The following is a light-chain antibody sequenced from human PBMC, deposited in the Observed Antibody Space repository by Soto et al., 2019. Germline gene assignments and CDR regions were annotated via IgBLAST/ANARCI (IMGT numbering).Light chain of an antibody. V-gene: IGLV1-47*01. J-gene: IGLJ3*02. CDR1: SSNIGSNY. Sequence: QSVLTQPPSASGTPGQRVTISCSGSSSNIGSNYVYWYQQLPGTAPKLLIYRNNQRPSGVPDRFSGSKSGTSASLAISGLRSEDEADYSCAAWDDSLSGTWVFGGGTQLTVL. CDR2: RNN. CDR3: AAWDDSLSGTWV.